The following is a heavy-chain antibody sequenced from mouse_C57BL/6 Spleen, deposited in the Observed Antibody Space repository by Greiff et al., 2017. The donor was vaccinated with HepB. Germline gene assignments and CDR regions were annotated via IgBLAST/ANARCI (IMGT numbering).Heavy chain of an antibody. D-gene: IGHD1-1*01. V-gene: IGHV1-55*01. CDR3: ARSDYYGSSYY. J-gene: IGHJ2*01. Sequence: ESGAELVKPGASVKMSCKASGYTFTSYWITWVKQRPGQGLEWIGDIYPGSGSTNYNEKFKSKATLTVDTSSSTAYMQLSSLTSEDSAVYYCARSDYYGSSYYWGQGTTLTVSS. CDR2: IYPGSGST. CDR1: GYTFTSYW.